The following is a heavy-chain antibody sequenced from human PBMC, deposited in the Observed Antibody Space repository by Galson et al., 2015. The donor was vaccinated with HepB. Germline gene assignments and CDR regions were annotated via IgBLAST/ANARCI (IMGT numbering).Heavy chain of an antibody. J-gene: IGHJ4*02. CDR3: TTEPSIVGATRPFYYFDY. V-gene: IGHV1-46*01. CDR2: INPSGGST. CDR1: GYTFTSYY. Sequence: SVKVSCKASGYTFTSYYMHWVRQAPGQGLEWMGIINPSGGSTSYAQKFQGRVTMTRDTSTSTVYMELNSLKTEDTAVYYCTTEPSIVGATRPFYYFDYWGQGTLVTVSS. D-gene: IGHD1-26*01.